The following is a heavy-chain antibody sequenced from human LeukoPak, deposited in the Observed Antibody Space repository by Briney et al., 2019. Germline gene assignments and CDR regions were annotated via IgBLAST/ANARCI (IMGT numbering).Heavy chain of an antibody. CDR2: INHSGST. D-gene: IGHD4-17*01. Sequence: SETLCLTCAVYGGSFSGYYWSWIRQPPGRGLEWIGEINHSGSTNYNPSFKSRVTISVDTSKNQFPLKLSSVTAADTAVYYCARGSDYGGSGYNWFDPWGQGTLVTVSS. J-gene: IGHJ5*02. CDR1: GGSFSGYY. V-gene: IGHV4-34*01. CDR3: ARGSDYGGSGYNWFDP.